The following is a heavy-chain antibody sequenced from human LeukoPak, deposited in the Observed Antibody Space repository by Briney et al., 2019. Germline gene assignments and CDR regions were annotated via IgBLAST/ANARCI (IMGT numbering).Heavy chain of an antibody. Sequence: ASVKVSCKASGYTFTGYYMHWVRQAPGQGLEWMGWINPNSGGTNYAQKFQGRVTMTRDTSISTAYMELSRLRSDDTAVYYCARVSTVRQWLVPNFDYWGQGTLVTVSS. D-gene: IGHD6-19*01. CDR3: ARVSTVRQWLVPNFDY. CDR1: GYTFTGYY. J-gene: IGHJ4*02. V-gene: IGHV1-2*02. CDR2: INPNSGGT.